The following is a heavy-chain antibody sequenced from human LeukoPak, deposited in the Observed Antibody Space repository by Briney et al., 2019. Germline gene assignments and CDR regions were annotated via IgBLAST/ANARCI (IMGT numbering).Heavy chain of an antibody. D-gene: IGHD1-26*01. J-gene: IGHJ4*02. CDR3: ATAFKWEREKFIDY. Sequence: ASVKVSCKVSGYTLTELSMHWVRQAPGKGLEWMGGFDPEDGETIYAQKFQGRVTMTEDTSTDTAYMELSSLRSEDTAVYYCATAFKWEREKFIDYWGQGTLVTVSS. CDR1: GYTLTELS. CDR2: FDPEDGET. V-gene: IGHV1-24*01.